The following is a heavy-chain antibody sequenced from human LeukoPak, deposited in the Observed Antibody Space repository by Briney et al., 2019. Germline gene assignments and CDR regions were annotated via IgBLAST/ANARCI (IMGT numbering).Heavy chain of an antibody. Sequence: SETLSLTCTVSGGSISSYYWSWIRQPAGKGLEWIGRIYTSGGTNYNPSLKSRVTMSVDTSKNQFSLKLSSVTAADTAVYYCATSLASSWQQAPFDYWGQGTLVTVSS. CDR2: IYTSGGT. D-gene: IGHD6-13*01. CDR1: GGSISSYY. J-gene: IGHJ4*02. V-gene: IGHV4-4*07. CDR3: ATSLASSWQQAPFDY.